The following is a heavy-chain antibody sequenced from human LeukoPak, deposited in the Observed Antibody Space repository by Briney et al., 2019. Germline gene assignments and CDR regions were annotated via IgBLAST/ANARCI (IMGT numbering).Heavy chain of an antibody. J-gene: IGHJ6*02. D-gene: IGHD3-9*01. CDR1: GYSFTSYA. Sequence: GASVNVSCKASGYSFTSYAMNWVRQAPGQGLEWMGWINTNTGNPTYAQGFTGRSVFSLDTSVSTAYLQISSLKAEDTAVYYCARTSQRYYYGMDVWGQGTTVTVSS. CDR3: ARTSQRYYYGMDV. CDR2: INTNTGNP. V-gene: IGHV7-4-1*02.